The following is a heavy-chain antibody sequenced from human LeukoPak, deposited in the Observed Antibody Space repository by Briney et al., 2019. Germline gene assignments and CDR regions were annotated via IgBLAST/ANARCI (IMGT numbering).Heavy chain of an antibody. CDR2: ISGDGGRT. CDR3: AKDVSGSIDS. D-gene: IGHD5/OR15-5a*01. Sequence: GGSLRLSCAASGFIFSDYNMHWVRQVPGKGLEWVSIISGDGGRTSYADSVKGRVTISRDNSKNSLYLQMNSLRTEDTAFYYCAKDVSGSIDSWGQGTLVTV. CDR1: GFIFSDYN. V-gene: IGHV3-43*02. J-gene: IGHJ4*02.